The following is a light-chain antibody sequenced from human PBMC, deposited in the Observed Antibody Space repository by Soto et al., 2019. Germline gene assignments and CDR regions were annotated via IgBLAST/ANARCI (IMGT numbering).Light chain of an antibody. J-gene: IGLJ3*02. CDR3: AVRDDRLSGNWV. CDR1: NANIESNY. V-gene: IGLV1-47*01. CDR2: KDD. Sequence: QSVLTQTPSASGTPGQRVTISCSGSNANIESNYVYWYQQFPGTAPKVLIYKDDQRPSGVPDRFSGSKSGASASLAINGLRSEDEADYYFAVRDDRLSGNWVFGGGTKVTVL.